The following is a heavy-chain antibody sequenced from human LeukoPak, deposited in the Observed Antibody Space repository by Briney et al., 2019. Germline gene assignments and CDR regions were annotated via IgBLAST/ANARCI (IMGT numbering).Heavy chain of an antibody. V-gene: IGHV4-34*01. Sequence: EASETLSLTCAVYGGSFSGYYWSWIRQPPGKGLEWIGEINHSGSTNYNPSLKSRVTISVDTSKNQFSLKLSSVTAADTAVYYCARANSGSYPNFDYWGQGTLVTVSS. CDR3: ARANSGSYPNFDY. J-gene: IGHJ4*02. D-gene: IGHD1-26*01. CDR2: INHSGST. CDR1: GGSFSGYY.